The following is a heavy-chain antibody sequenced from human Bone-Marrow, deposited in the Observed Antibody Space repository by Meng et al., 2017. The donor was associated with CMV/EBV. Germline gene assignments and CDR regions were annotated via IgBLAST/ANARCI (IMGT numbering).Heavy chain of an antibody. CDR1: GFTFSSYA. CDR2: ISYDGSNK. CDR3: ARDLDVVVPAAAQYYYYYGMDV. D-gene: IGHD2-2*01. J-gene: IGHJ6*02. Sequence: GGSLRLSCAASGFTFSSYAMHWVRQAPGKGLEWVAVISYDGSNKYYADSVKGRFTISRDNSKNTLYLQMNSLRAEDTAVYYCARDLDVVVPAAAQYYYYYGMDVCGQGTTVTASS. V-gene: IGHV3-30-3*01.